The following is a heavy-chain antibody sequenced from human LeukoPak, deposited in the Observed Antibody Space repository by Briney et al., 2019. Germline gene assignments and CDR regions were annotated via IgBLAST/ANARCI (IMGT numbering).Heavy chain of an antibody. D-gene: IGHD2-15*01. CDR1: GGSFSGYY. J-gene: IGHJ5*02. CDR2: INHSGST. V-gene: IGHV4-34*01. CDR3: ARRVPSSDIVVVVAAAHRVGWFDP. Sequence: SETLSLTCAVYGGSFSGYYWSWIRQPPGKGLEWIGEINHSGSTNYNPSLKSRVTISVDTSKSQFSLKLSSVTAADTAVYYCARRVPSSDIVVVVAAAHRVGWFDPWGQGTLVTVSS.